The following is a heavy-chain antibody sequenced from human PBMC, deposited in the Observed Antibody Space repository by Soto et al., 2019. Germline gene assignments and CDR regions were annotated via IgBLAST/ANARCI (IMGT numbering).Heavy chain of an antibody. J-gene: IGHJ4*02. CDR1: GFTFSSYG. Sequence: PGGSLRLSCAASGFTFSSYGMHWVRQAPGKGLEWVAVISYDGSNKYYADSVKGRFTISRDNSKNTLYLQMNSLRAEDTAVYYCASLKKYYYDSSGFTDPDYWGQGTLVTVSS. D-gene: IGHD3-22*01. CDR2: ISYDGSNK. V-gene: IGHV3-30*03. CDR3: ASLKKYYYDSSGFTDPDY.